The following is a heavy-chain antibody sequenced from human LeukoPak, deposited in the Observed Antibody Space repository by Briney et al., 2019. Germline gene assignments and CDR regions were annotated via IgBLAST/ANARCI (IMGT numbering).Heavy chain of an antibody. CDR2: MWYDGSRE. V-gene: IGHV3-33*01. CDR1: GFILSTHG. J-gene: IGHJ4*02. CDR3: ARDLSFGSLDF. Sequence: PRGSLGLSCAASGFILSTHGMQWVRQAPGKGLEWVAGMWYDGSREDYADSVKGRFTISRDMSKNTLNLQMNSLRVEDTAMFYCARDLSFGSLDFRGQGTLVTVSS. D-gene: IGHD1-26*01.